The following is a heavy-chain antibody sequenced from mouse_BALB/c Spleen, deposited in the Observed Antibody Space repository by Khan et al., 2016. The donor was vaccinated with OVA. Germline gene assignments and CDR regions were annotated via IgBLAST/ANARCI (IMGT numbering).Heavy chain of an antibody. D-gene: IGHD1-1*01. CDR2: IWNDGST. CDR3: ARQRYHHYNIMDY. V-gene: IGHV2-6-1*01. Sequence: VQLQESGPGLVAPSQTLSITCTISGFSLTNYGVHWVRQPPGKSLEWLVVIWNDGSTTYNSALNSRLTTSNDNTKSHVFLKMNSLQTEDTAIYFCARQRYHHYNIMDYWGQGTSVTVSS. CDR1: GFSLTNYG. J-gene: IGHJ4*01.